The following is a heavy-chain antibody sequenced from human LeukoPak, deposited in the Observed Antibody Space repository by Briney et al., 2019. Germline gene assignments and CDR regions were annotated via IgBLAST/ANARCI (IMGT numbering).Heavy chain of an antibody. CDR2: IIPIFGTA. CDR1: GGTFSSYA. Sequence: ASVKVSCKASGGTFSSYAISWVRQAPGQGLEWMGGIIPIFGTANYAQKFQGRVTITADKSTSTAYMELSSLRSEDTAVYYCARAYGASGSYYYFDYWGQGTLVTVSS. V-gene: IGHV1-69*06. CDR3: ARAYGASGSYYYFDY. D-gene: IGHD1-26*01. J-gene: IGHJ4*02.